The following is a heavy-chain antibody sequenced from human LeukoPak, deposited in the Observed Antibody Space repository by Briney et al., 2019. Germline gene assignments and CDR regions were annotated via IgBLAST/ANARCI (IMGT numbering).Heavy chain of an antibody. CDR2: VKQDGSEK. Sequence: GGSLRLSCAASGFTFSSYAMHRVRQAPGKGLEWVANVKQDGSEKYYVDSVKGRLTISRDNAKNSLYLQMNSLRAEDTAVYYCARDGSDHRLLGLWGYWGQGTLVTVSS. D-gene: IGHD2-21*02. CDR1: GFTFSSYA. J-gene: IGHJ4*02. CDR3: ARDGSDHRLLGLWGY. V-gene: IGHV3-7*03.